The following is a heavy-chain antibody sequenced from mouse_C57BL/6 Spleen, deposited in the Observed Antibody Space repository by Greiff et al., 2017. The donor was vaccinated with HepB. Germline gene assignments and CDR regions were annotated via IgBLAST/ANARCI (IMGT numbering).Heavy chain of an antibody. CDR2: IYPGDGDT. J-gene: IGHJ3*01. Sequence: QVQLQQSGPELVKPGASVKISCKASGYAFSSSWMNWVKQRPGKGLEWIGRIYPGDGDTNYNGKFKGKATMTADKSSSTAYMQLSSLTSENSAVYYCARWDLYCGNYAWFAYWGQGTLVTVSA. D-gene: IGHD2-1*01. CDR1: GYAFSSSW. CDR3: ARWDLYCGNYAWFAY. V-gene: IGHV1-82*01.